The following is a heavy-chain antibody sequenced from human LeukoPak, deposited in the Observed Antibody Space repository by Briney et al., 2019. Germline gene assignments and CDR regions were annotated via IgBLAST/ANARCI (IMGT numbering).Heavy chain of an antibody. D-gene: IGHD3-16*01. CDR2: IWYDGGNK. V-gene: IGHV3-33*01. J-gene: IGHJ3*02. CDR3: VFGGRADAFDI. CDR1: GFTFSRSG. Sequence: GRSLRLSCAASGFTFSRSGMHWVRQAPGKGLEWVAVIWYDGGNKYYADSVKGRFTISRDNSKNTLYLQFDSLRVEDTAVYYCVFGGRADAFDIWGQGTMVTVSS.